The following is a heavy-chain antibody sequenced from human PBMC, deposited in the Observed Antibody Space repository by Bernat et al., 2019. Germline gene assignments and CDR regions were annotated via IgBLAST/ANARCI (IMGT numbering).Heavy chain of an antibody. V-gene: IGHV3-74*01. D-gene: IGHD2-8*01. J-gene: IGHJ5*01. CDR1: GFTSSSDW. CDR3: ASLYCPSLTCYDS. Sequence: EVQLVESGGGLVQPGGSLRLSCAASGFTSSSDWMQWVRQAPGKGLMWVSTINNDGSRTSYADSVNGRFTISRDNAKSTLYLQMNSLRAEDTAVYYCASLYCPSLTCYDSWGQGTLVTVSS. CDR2: INNDGSRT.